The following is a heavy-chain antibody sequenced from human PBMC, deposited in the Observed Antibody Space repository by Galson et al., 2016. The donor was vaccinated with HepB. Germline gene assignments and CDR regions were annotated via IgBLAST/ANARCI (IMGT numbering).Heavy chain of an antibody. J-gene: IGHJ4*02. D-gene: IGHD2-8*01. CDR2: FNPTDGDT. CDR3: ATYSIVLFVYAI. CDR1: RYTLSQIT. Sequence: SVKVSCKVSRYTLSQITLHWLRQTPAKGLEWLGGFNPTDGDTIYAHSFRGRLTITEDSATDTSYMELSSLSSEDTAVYYCATYSIVLFVYAIWDQGTLVTVSS. V-gene: IGHV1-24*01.